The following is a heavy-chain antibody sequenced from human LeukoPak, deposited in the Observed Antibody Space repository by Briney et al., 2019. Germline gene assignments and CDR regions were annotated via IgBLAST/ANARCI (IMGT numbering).Heavy chain of an antibody. V-gene: IGHV3-66*01. J-gene: IGHJ6*02. CDR2: IYSGGST. CDR3: ASSQGRYCSGGSCYPNYYYYYGMDV. CDR1: GFTVSSNY. Sequence: GGSLRLSCAASGFTVSSNYMSWVRQAPGKGLEWVSVIYSGGSTYYADSVKGRFTISRDNSKNTLYLQMNSLRAEDTAAYYCASSQGRYCSGGSCYPNYYYYYGMDVWGQGTTVTVSS. D-gene: IGHD2-15*01.